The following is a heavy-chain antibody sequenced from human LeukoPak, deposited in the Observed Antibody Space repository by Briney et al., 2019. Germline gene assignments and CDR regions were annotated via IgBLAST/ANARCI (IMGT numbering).Heavy chain of an antibody. CDR3: AKDSGIIVVPANWFDP. CDR1: GFTFNNYA. V-gene: IGHV3-23*01. D-gene: IGHD2-2*01. CDR2: ISGSGSST. J-gene: IGHJ5*02. Sequence: GGSLRLSCAASGFTFNNYAMSWVRQAPGKGLEWVSAISGSGSSTYYADSVKGRFTISRDNFKNTLYLQMNSLRAEDTAVYYCAKDSGIIVVPANWFDPWGQGTLVTVSS.